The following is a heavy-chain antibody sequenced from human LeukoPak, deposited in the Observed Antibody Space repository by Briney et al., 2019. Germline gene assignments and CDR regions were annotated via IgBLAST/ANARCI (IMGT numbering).Heavy chain of an antibody. CDR2: IYYSGST. Sequence: ETLSLTCTASGCTISSYYWSWIRQPPGKGLEWIGHIYYSGSTNYNPSFKSRGTIFVDTTKNQFSLKLSSVTAADTAVYYCARDSLRKYQRRRYGMDFWGKGTTVTVSS. CDR3: ARDSLRKYQRRRYGMDF. D-gene: IGHD2-2*01. V-gene: IGHV4-59*01. CDR1: GCTISSYY. J-gene: IGHJ6*04.